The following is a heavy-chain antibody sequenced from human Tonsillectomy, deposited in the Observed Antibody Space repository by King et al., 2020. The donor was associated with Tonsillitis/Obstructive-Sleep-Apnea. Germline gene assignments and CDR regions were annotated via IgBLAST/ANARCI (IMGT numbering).Heavy chain of an antibody. Sequence: VQLVESGGGLVQPGGSLRLSCSASGFTFSSYAMHWVRQAPGKGLEYVSAISSNGGSTYYADSVKGRFTISRDNSKNTLYLQMSSLRVEDTAVYYCVKDPGDCTGGVCVYYFDYWGQGTLVTV. J-gene: IGHJ4*02. CDR3: VKDPGDCTGGVCVYYFDY. D-gene: IGHD2-8*02. CDR1: GFTFSSYA. V-gene: IGHV3-64D*06. CDR2: ISSNGGST.